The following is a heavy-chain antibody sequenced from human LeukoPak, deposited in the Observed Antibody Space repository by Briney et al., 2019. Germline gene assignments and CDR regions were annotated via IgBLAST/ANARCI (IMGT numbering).Heavy chain of an antibody. CDR2: IYHNGYT. CDR1: GGSSSGYY. V-gene: IGHV4-34*01. CDR3: ARGDSYAYGPYSYYYPMDV. Sequence: SETLSLTCAVYGGSSSGYYWSWTRQPPGKGLEWIGEIYHNGYTRYNPSLESRVTISVATSKIQFSLELTSVTAADTAVYYCARGDSYAYGPYSYYYPMDVWGHGTTVTVSS. D-gene: IGHD2-21*01. J-gene: IGHJ6*02.